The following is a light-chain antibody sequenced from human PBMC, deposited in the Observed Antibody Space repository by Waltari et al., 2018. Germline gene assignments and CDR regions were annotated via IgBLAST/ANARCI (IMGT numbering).Light chain of an antibody. CDR3: AVWDDNLSGVV. Sequence: QSVLAQPPSVSGPPGQRVTIFCSGGSSNIGFNVANWYQHLPGTSPRLLIFTNDQRPSGVPDRFSGSKSGTSASLAISGLQSEDEGHYYCAVWDDNLSGVVFGAGTQVTVL. J-gene: IGLJ1*01. V-gene: IGLV1-44*01. CDR1: SSNIGFNV. CDR2: TND.